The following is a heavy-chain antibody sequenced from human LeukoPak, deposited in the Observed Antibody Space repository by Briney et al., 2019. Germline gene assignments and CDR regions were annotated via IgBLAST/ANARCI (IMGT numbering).Heavy chain of an antibody. J-gene: IGHJ4*02. D-gene: IGHD5-24*01. CDR2: ISYDGSNK. Sequence: ISYDGSNKYYADSVKGRFTISRDNSKNTLYLQMNSLRAEDTAVYYCAKDRSRWLREKLLDYWGQGTLVTVSS. V-gene: IGHV3-30*18. CDR3: AKDRSRWLREKLLDY.